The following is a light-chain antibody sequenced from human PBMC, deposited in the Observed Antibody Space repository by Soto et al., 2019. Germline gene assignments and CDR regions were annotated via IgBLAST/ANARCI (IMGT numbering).Light chain of an antibody. CDR2: EVS. Sequence: QSALTQPPSASGSPGQSVTISCTGARSDVGGYNYVSWYQQHPGKAPKLMIYEVSKRPSGVPDRFSGSKSGNTASLTVSGLQAEDESDYYCSSYAGSNIWVFGGGTKVTVL. CDR1: RSDVGGYNY. CDR3: SSYAGSNIWV. V-gene: IGLV2-8*01. J-gene: IGLJ2*01.